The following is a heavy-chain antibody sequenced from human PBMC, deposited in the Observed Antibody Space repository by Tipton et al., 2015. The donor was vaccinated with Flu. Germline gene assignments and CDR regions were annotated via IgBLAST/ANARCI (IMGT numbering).Heavy chain of an antibody. D-gene: IGHD3-22*01. Sequence: TLSLTCSVSGSSIGGAYCWGWIRQPPQKGLQWIGNFCHSGNTYYNPSLKSRVTISVDTSKSQLSLKLSSVTAADTAAYYCARGVFYYDTSGYHYFDYWGQGIVVTVSS. CDR3: ARGVFYYDTSGYHYFDY. CDR1: GSSIGGAYC. CDR2: FCHSGNT. V-gene: IGHV4-38-2*01. J-gene: IGHJ4*02.